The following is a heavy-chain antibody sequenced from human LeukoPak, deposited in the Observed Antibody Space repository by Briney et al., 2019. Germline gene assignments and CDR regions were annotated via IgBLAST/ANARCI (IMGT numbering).Heavy chain of an antibody. J-gene: IGHJ1*01. CDR3: ALGTIFGVVIGYFQH. CDR1: GFTFSSYG. V-gene: IGHV3-30*02. D-gene: IGHD3-3*01. CDR2: IRYDGSNK. Sequence: GGSLRLSCAASGFTFSSYGMHWVRQAPGKGLEWVAFIRYDGSNKYYADSAKGRFTISRDNSKNTLYLQMNSLRAEDTAVYYCALGTIFGVVIGYFQHWGQGTLVTVSS.